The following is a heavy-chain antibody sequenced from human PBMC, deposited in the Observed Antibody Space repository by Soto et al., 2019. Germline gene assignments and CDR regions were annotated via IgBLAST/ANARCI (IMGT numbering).Heavy chain of an antibody. Sequence: QVQLVESGGGVVQPGRSLRLSCAASGFTFSSYGMHWVRQAPGKGLEWVAVIWYDGSNKYYVDSVKGRFTISRDNSKNTLYLQMNSLRAEDTAVYYCARGRTLAAGMCFDYWGQGTLVTVSS. CDR2: IWYDGSNK. CDR3: ARGRTLAAGMCFDY. D-gene: IGHD6-13*01. J-gene: IGHJ4*02. CDR1: GFTFSSYG. V-gene: IGHV3-33*01.